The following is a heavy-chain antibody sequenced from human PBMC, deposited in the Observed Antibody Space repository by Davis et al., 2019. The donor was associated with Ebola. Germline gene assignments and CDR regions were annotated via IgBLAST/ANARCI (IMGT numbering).Heavy chain of an antibody. J-gene: IGHJ2*01. CDR1: GYTFTYRY. CDR2: ITPFNGNT. D-gene: IGHD6-19*01. CDR3: ARGVAVALYWYFDL. Sequence: SVKVSCKASGYTFTYRYLHWVRQAPGQALEWMGWITPFNGNTSYAQKFQGRVTMTRDTSTSTVYMELSSLRSEDTAVYYCARGVAVALYWYFDLWGRGTLVTVSS. V-gene: IGHV1-45*02.